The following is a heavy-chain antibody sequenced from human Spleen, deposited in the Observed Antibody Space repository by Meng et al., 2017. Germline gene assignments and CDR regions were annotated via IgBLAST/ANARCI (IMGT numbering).Heavy chain of an antibody. D-gene: IGHD1/OR15-1a*01. CDR2: TYYRSKWYS. CDR3: GRVKGGTVGVDY. CDR1: GDSASSNSAA. J-gene: IGHJ4*02. V-gene: IGHV6-1*02. Sequence: QVQLQQSGPGLVKPSQTLALTCAISGDSASSNSAAWTWIRQSPSRGLEWLGRTYYRSKWYSDYAISLKSRITINPDTSKNQFSLHLNSVTPEDTAIYYCGRVKGGTVGVDYWGLGTLVTVSS.